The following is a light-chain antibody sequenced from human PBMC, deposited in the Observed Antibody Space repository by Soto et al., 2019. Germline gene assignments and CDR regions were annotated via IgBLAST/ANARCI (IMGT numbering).Light chain of an antibody. CDR1: HTISSN. CDR3: LQTYSVPWT. J-gene: IGKJ1*01. CDR2: AAS. Sequence: DIQMTQSPSSLSASIGDRVTITCRASHTISSNLNWYQQKPAKAPQLLIYAASSVPSGVPPRFSSSGSGTEFTFTVSSLQSEQFATYYCLQTYSVPWTFGHGTKVDIK. V-gene: IGKV1-39*01.